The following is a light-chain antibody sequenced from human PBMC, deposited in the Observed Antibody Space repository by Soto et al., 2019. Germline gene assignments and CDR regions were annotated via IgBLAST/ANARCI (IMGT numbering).Light chain of an antibody. CDR1: QSVSSSY. J-gene: IGKJ3*01. V-gene: IGKV3-20*01. CDR2: GAS. CDR3: QQDGSSHRFS. Sequence: EIVLTQSPGTLSLSPGERATLSCTASQSVSSSYLAWYQQKPGQAPRLLIYGASSRATGIPDRFSGSVSGTVFTLTISRLEPEYFAGYYGQQDGSSHRFSFGPGTKVDIK.